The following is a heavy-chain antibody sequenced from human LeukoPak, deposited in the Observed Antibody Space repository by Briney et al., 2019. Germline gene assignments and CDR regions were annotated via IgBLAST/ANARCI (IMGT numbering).Heavy chain of an antibody. V-gene: IGHV4-30-2*01. CDR3: ASTRDFWSGFFDY. CDR2: ILHSGST. J-gene: IGHJ4*02. Sequence: SETLSLTCDVSGGSITSDTYYWSWIRQPPGKGLEWIGYILHSGSTYNNPSLKSRVTISVDTSKSQFSLKLSSVTAADAAVYYCASTRDFWSGFFDYWGQGTLVTVSS. D-gene: IGHD3-3*01. CDR1: GGSITSDTYY.